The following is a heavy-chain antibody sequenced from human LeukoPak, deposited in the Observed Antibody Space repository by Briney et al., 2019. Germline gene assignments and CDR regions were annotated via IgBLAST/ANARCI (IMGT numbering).Heavy chain of an antibody. CDR1: GFTFSSYA. CDR3: ARAPLIVVVTFDY. J-gene: IGHJ4*02. Sequence: GGSLRLSCAASGFTFSSYAMHWVRQAPGKGLEWVAVISYDGSNKYYADSVKGRFTISRDNSKNTPYLQMNSLRAEDTAVYYCARAPLIVVVTFDYWGQGTLVTVSS. D-gene: IGHD2-21*02. CDR2: ISYDGSNK. V-gene: IGHV3-30-3*01.